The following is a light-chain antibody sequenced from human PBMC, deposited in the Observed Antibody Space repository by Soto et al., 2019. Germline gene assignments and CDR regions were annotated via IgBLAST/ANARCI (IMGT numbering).Light chain of an antibody. V-gene: IGKV4-1*01. CDR1: QSLLYSSNNKNY. CDR3: QQYYRPPPVT. J-gene: IGKJ4*01. Sequence: DIVMTQSPDSLAVSLGERATINCKSSQSLLYSSNNKNYLAWYQKKPGQPPKLLIYWASNREYGVPDRFSGRGYGTDCTLPISSLEAEDVAVYYCQQYYRPPPVTFVGGTQVEI. CDR2: WAS.